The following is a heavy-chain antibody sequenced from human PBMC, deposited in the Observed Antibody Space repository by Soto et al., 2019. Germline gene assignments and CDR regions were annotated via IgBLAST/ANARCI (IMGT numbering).Heavy chain of an antibody. CDR3: ARGDQWLVPGDY. CDR2: IWYDGSNK. J-gene: IGHJ4*02. D-gene: IGHD6-19*01. CDR1: GFTFSSYG. V-gene: IGHV3-33*01. Sequence: GGSLRLSCAASGFTFSSYGMHWVRQAPGKGLEWVAVIWYDGSNKYYADSAKGRFTISRDNSKNTLYLQMNSLRAEDTAVYYCARGDQWLVPGDYWGQGTLVTVSS.